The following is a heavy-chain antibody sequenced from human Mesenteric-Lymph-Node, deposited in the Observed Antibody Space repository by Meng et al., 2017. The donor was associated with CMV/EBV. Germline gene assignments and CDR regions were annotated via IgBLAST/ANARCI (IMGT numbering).Heavy chain of an antibody. CDR1: GGSISSSNW. V-gene: IGHV4-4*02. CDR3: ARGNTMVRGVFDY. D-gene: IGHD3-10*01. CDR2: IYHSGST. Sequence: VSGGSISSSNWWSWVRQPPGKGLEWIGEIYHSGSTNYNPSLKSRVTISVDKSKNQFSLKLSSVTAADTAVYHCARGNTMVRGVFDYWGQGTLVTVSS. J-gene: IGHJ4*02.